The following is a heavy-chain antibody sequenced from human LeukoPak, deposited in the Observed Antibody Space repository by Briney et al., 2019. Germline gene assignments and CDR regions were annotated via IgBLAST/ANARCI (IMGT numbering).Heavy chain of an antibody. CDR1: GYSISSGYY. CDR3: ARGGSGSYYDYYFDY. Sequence: SETLSLTCAVSGYSISSGYYWGWIRQPPGKGLEWIGSTYHSGSAYYNPSLKSRVTISVDTSKNQFSLKLSSVTAADTAVHYCARGGSGSYYDYYFDYWGQGTLVTVSS. D-gene: IGHD3-10*01. J-gene: IGHJ4*02. V-gene: IGHV4-38-2*01. CDR2: TYHSGSA.